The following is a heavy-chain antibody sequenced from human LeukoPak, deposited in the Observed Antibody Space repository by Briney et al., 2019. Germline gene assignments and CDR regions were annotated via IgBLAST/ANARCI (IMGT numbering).Heavy chain of an antibody. D-gene: IGHD1-26*01. CDR2: IKQDGSEK. CDR3: ARRTDSGSYYWFDP. Sequence: GGSLRLSCAASGFTFSSYWMSWVRQAPGKGLEWVANIKQDGSEKYYVDSVKGRFTISRDNSKNTLYLQMNSLRAEDTAVYYCARRTDSGSYYWFDPWGQGTLVTVSS. J-gene: IGHJ5*02. CDR1: GFTFSSYW. V-gene: IGHV3-7*03.